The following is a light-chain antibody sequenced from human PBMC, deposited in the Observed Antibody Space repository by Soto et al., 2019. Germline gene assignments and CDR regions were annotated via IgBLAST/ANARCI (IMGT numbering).Light chain of an antibody. V-gene: IGKV4-1*01. Sequence: DIVMTQSPDSLAVSLGERATINCKSSQSVLYNSDNKNYLAWYQQKPGQPPKLLIDWASTRDSGVPDRFSGSGSAEAFTLTISSLQADDVAVYSCQQYYTTLTFGGGTKVEIK. CDR2: WAS. CDR3: QQYYTTLT. J-gene: IGKJ4*01. CDR1: QSVLYNSDNKNY.